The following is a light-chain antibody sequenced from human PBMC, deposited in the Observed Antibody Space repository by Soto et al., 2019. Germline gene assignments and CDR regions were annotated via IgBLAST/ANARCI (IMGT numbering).Light chain of an antibody. J-gene: IGKJ4*01. Sequence: EIVMTQSPGTLSVSPGERPTLSCRASQSVRSTNVAWYQQKPGQAPRLLMYGASSRAPGIPDRFSGSGSGTDFTLTISSLEPEDFAVYYCQQRSNWLTFGGGTKVDIK. CDR3: QQRSNWLT. CDR2: GAS. V-gene: IGKV3D-20*02. CDR1: QSVRSTN.